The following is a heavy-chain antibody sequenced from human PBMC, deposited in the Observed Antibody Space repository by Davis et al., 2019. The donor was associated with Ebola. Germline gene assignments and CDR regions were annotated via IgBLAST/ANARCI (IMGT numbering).Heavy chain of an antibody. CDR2: ISYDGSNK. V-gene: IGHV3-30*03. D-gene: IGHD2-8*02. CDR3: ARDAWYNWFDP. Sequence: GGSLRLSCAASGFTFSSYGMHWVRQAPGKGLEWVAVISYDGSNKYYADSVKGRFTISRDNSKNTLYLQMNSLRAEDTAVYYCARDAWYNWFDPWGQGTLVTVSS. CDR1: GFTFSSYG. J-gene: IGHJ5*02.